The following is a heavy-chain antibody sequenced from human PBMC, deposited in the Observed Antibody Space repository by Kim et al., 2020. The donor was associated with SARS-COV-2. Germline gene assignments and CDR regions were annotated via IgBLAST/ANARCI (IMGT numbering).Heavy chain of an antibody. CDR1: GFTFSSYN. D-gene: IGHD3-10*01. J-gene: IGHJ6*03. CDR3: ARGITMIRGADV. V-gene: IGHV3-21*01. Sequence: GGSLRLSCAASGFTFSSYNMNWVRQAPGKGLEWVSSISSSSSFIYYADSVRGRFTISRDNAKNSLYLQMNSLRAEGTAVYYCARGITMIRGADVWGKGTT. CDR2: ISSSSSFI.